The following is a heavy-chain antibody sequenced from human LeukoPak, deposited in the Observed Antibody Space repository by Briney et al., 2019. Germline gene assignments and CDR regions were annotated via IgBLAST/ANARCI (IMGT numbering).Heavy chain of an antibody. CDR2: ISSSSNTI. CDR1: GFTFSSYS. V-gene: IGHV3-48*02. Sequence: GGSLRLSCAASGFTFSSYSMSWVRQAPGKGLEWVSYISSSSNTIYYADSVKGRFTISRDNAKNSLYLQMNSLRDEDTAVYYCARVHAILMTSAEYFQHWGQGTLVTVSS. D-gene: IGHD3-16*01. CDR3: ARVHAILMTSAEYFQH. J-gene: IGHJ1*01.